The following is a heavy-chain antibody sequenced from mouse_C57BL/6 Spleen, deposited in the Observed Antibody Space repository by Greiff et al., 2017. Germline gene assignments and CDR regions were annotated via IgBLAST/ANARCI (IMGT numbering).Heavy chain of an antibody. CDR3: TRGGSSGFPPFAY. D-gene: IGHD3-2*02. V-gene: IGHV14-1*01. J-gene: IGHJ3*01. Sequence: EVQLQQSGAELVRPGASVKLSCTASGFNIKDYYMHWVKQRPEQGLEWIGRIDPEDGDTEYAPKFQGKATVTADTSSNTAYLQLTSLTSEDPAVYYCTRGGSSGFPPFAYWGQGTLVTVSA. CDR1: GFNIKDYY. CDR2: IDPEDGDT.